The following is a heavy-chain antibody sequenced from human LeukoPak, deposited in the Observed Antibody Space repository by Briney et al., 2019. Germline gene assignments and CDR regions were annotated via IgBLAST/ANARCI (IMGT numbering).Heavy chain of an antibody. V-gene: IGHV3-21*01. CDR2: ISSSSSYI. Sequence: PGGSLRLSCAASGFTFSSYSMNWVRQAPGKGLEWVSSISSSSSYIYYADSVKGLFTISRDNAKNSVYLQMNSLRAEDTAVYYCARDQDGAPGYSSSWYLGGGVGYYYYYGMDVWGQGTTVTVSS. CDR1: GFTFSSYS. J-gene: IGHJ6*02. CDR3: ARDQDGAPGYSSSWYLGGGVGYYYYYGMDV. D-gene: IGHD6-13*01.